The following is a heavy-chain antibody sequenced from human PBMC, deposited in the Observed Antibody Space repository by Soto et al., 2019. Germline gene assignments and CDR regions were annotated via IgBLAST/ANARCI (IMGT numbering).Heavy chain of an antibody. D-gene: IGHD3-22*01. J-gene: IGHJ3*02. Sequence: PSETLSLTCAVYGGSVRGSYWSWIRQPPGKGLEWIGEINDSGSTKYNPSLKSRVTVSVDTSKNQFSLSLSSVTAADTAVYYCARITTLHYAFDIWGQGTMVT. CDR3: ARITTLHYAFDI. V-gene: IGHV4-34*01. CDR1: GGSVRGSY. CDR2: INDSGST.